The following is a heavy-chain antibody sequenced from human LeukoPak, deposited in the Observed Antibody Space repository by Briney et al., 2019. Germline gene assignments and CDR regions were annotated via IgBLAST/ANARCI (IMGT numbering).Heavy chain of an antibody. Sequence: AGGSLRLSCVASGFTFSDYGMHWVRQAPGKGLERVAVIWFDESNKYYADSVKGRFTISRDNSKNTLYLQMNSLRVEDTAVYYCASDFGGDGYNSWGQGTLVTVSS. J-gene: IGHJ4*02. V-gene: IGHV3-33*01. CDR2: IWFDESNK. D-gene: IGHD5-24*01. CDR1: GFTFSDYG. CDR3: ASDFGGDGYNS.